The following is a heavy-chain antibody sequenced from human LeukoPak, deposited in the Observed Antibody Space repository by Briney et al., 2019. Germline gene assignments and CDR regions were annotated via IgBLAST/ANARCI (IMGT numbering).Heavy chain of an antibody. CDR1: GFTFSNYA. V-gene: IGHV3-23*01. CDR3: AKWGDYDVLTGYYDPGY. J-gene: IGHJ4*02. Sequence: GGSLRLSCAASGFTFSNYAMSWVRQAPGKGLEWVSAITGSGGGTYYADSVKGRFTISRDNSKNTLYLQMNSLRAEDTAVYYCAKWGDYDVLTGYYDPGYWGQGTLVTVSS. D-gene: IGHD3-9*01. CDR2: ITGSGGGT.